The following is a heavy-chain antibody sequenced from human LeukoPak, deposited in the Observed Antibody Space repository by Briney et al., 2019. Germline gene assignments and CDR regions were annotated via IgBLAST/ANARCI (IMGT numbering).Heavy chain of an antibody. J-gene: IGHJ4*02. CDR3: ARARASFSSASCYDY. D-gene: IGHD2-2*01. Sequence: GASVKVSCKASGGTFSSYAISWVRQAPGQGLEWMGGIIPIFGTANYAQKFQGRVTITTDESTSTAYMELSSLRSEDTAVYYCARARASFSSASCYDYWGQGTLVTVSS. CDR2: IIPIFGTA. V-gene: IGHV1-69*05. CDR1: GGTFSSYA.